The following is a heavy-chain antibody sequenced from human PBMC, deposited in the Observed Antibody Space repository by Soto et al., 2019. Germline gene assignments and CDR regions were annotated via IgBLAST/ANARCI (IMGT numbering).Heavy chain of an antibody. D-gene: IGHD3-22*01. CDR3: ARGNSNYYYYMDV. Sequence: GGSLRLSCAASGFTFSDYGMHWVRQAPGKGLEWVAVIWSDGSNQYFSDSVKGRFTISRDNSRNTLYLQMDSLRAEDTALYYCARGNSNYYYYMDVWGTGTSVTVSS. J-gene: IGHJ6*03. CDR1: GFTFSDYG. CDR2: IWSDGSNQ. V-gene: IGHV3-33*01.